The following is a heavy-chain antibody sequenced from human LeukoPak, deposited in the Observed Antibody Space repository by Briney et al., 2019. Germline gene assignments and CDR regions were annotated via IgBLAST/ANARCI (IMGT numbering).Heavy chain of an antibody. CDR3: ATKRSVLLWFGELLYRGAFDI. CDR2: FDPEDGET. V-gene: IGHV1-24*01. CDR1: GYTLTELS. J-gene: IGHJ3*02. Sequence: ASVKVSCKVSGYTLTELSMHWVRQAPGKGLEWMGGFDPEDGETIYAQKFQGRVTMTEDTSTDTAYMELSRLRSEDTAVYYCATKRSVLLWFGELLYRGAFDIWGQGTMVTVSS. D-gene: IGHD3-10*01.